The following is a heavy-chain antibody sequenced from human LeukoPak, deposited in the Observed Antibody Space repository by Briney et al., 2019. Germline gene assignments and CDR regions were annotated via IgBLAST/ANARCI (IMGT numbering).Heavy chain of an antibody. Sequence: ASVKVSCKASGYTFTGYYMHWVRQAPGQGLEWMGWINPNSGGTNYAQKFQGRVTMTRDTSISTAYMELSRLRSDDTAVYYSARGSAITMVRGVVLNDYWGQGTLVTVSS. V-gene: IGHV1-2*02. CDR2: INPNSGGT. D-gene: IGHD3-10*01. CDR1: GYTFTGYY. CDR3: ARGSAITMVRGVVLNDY. J-gene: IGHJ4*02.